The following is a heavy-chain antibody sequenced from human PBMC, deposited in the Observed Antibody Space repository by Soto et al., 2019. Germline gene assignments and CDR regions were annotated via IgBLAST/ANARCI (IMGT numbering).Heavy chain of an antibody. CDR3: ARETLGYCQH. CDR1: GYTFTSYD. V-gene: IGHV1-8*01. D-gene: IGHD3-16*01. J-gene: IGHJ1*01. Sequence: QVQLVQSGAEVKKPGASLKVSCKASGYTFTSYDINWVRQATGQGLEWMGWMNPNTGNTGYAQKFQGRVTMTGNTSISTAYMERRGLRYEDTAVYYCARETLGYCQHWGQGTLVTVSS. CDR2: MNPNTGNT.